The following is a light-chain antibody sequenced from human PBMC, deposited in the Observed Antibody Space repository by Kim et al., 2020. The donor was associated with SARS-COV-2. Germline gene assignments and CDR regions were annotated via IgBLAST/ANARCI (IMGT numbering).Light chain of an antibody. Sequence: VTPGERATLSCVASQSVSSNLAWYQQKPGQAPRLLIYGASTRATGIPARFSGSGSGTEFTLTISSLQSEDFAVYYCQQYNNWPPDTFGQGTKLEI. CDR1: QSVSSN. J-gene: IGKJ2*01. CDR2: GAS. CDR3: QQYNNWPPDT. V-gene: IGKV3-15*01.